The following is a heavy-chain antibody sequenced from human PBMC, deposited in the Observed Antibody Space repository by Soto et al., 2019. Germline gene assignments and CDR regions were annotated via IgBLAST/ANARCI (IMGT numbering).Heavy chain of an antibody. V-gene: IGHV1-69*13. CDR2: IIPIFGTA. CDR1: GGTFSSYA. D-gene: IGHD2-8*01. J-gene: IGHJ5*02. CDR3: ASISTCTNGVCPNWFDP. Sequence: SVKVSCKASGGTFSSYAISWVRQAPGQGLEWMGGIIPIFGTANYAQKFQGRVTITADESTSTAYMELSSLRSEDTAVYYCASISTCTNGVCPNWFDPWGQGTLVTVS.